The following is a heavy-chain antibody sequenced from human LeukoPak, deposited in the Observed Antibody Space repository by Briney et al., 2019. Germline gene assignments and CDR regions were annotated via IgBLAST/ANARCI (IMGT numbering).Heavy chain of an antibody. D-gene: IGHD6-19*01. J-gene: IGHJ6*02. CDR3: AKDNRYYSSGPRYSMDV. Sequence: GGSLRLSCTASGFTFSTYWMHWVRQAPGKGLEWVSAISGSGGSTYYADSVKGRFTISRDNSKNTLYLQMNSLRAEDTAVYYCAKDNRYYSSGPRYSMDVWGQGTTVTVSS. CDR2: ISGSGGST. V-gene: IGHV3-23*01. CDR1: GFTFSTYW.